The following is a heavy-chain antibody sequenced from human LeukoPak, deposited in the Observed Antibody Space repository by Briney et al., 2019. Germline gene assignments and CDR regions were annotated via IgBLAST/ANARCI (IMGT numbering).Heavy chain of an antibody. Sequence: GGSLRLSCAASGFTFSNYWMHWVRHAPEKGLVWVSRINSDGSSTNYADSVKGRFTISRDNAKNTVYLQMSTLRAEDTAVYYCVRGGSGRTHDYWGQGTLVTVSS. CDR3: VRGGSGRTHDY. D-gene: IGHD3-16*01. V-gene: IGHV3-74*01. CDR2: INSDGSST. CDR1: GFTFSNYW. J-gene: IGHJ4*02.